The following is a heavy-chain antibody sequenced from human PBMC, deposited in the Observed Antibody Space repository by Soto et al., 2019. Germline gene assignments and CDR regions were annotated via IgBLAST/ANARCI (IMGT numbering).Heavy chain of an antibody. CDR3: ARYKSNYYYGMDV. D-gene: IGHD1-20*01. J-gene: IGHJ6*02. CDR2: INHSGST. V-gene: IGHV4-34*01. CDR1: GGSFSGYY. Sequence: ETLSLTCAVYGGSFSGYYWSWIRQPPGKGLEWIGEINHSGSTNYNPSLKSRVTISVDTSKNQFSLKLSSVTAADTAVYYCARYKSNYYYGMDVWGQGTTVTVSS.